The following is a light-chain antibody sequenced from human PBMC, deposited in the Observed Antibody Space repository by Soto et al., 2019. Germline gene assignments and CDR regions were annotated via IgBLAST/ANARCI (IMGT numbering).Light chain of an antibody. J-gene: IGKJ2*01. CDR1: QSISTH. Sequence: EIQMTQSPSTLSASVGDRVTITCRASQSISTHLAWYQQKPGKAPEVLIYDASTLESGFPSRFSGSGSGKKFTLTISTLQPDDFATYYCQQYSSNLYTFGQETKLEIK. CDR2: DAS. V-gene: IGKV1-5*01. CDR3: QQYSSNLYT.